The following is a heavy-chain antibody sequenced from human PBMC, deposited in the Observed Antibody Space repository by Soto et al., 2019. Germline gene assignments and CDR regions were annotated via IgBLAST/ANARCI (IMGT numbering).Heavy chain of an antibody. D-gene: IGHD2-15*01. CDR1: GFTFSSYG. Sequence: PGGSLRLSCAASGFTFSSYGMHWVRQAPGKGLEWVAVIWYDGSNKYYADSVKGRFTISRDNSKNTLYLQMNSLRAEDTAVYYCARDGVSDAFDIWGQGTMVTVSS. V-gene: IGHV3-33*01. J-gene: IGHJ3*02. CDR2: IWYDGSNK. CDR3: ARDGVSDAFDI.